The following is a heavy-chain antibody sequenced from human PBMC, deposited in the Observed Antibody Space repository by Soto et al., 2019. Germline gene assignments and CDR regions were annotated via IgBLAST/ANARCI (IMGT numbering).Heavy chain of an antibody. Sequence: QVQLVQSGAEVKKPGASVKVSCKASGYTFTSCFIHWVRQAPGQGLEWMGIINPSGGGTSYAHKCQGGATMTRDTSTGLVYMELSSLRSEDTGVYYCARDPEGHDGSGSGCDYWGQGTLVTVSS. CDR2: INPSGGGT. CDR3: ARDPEGHDGSGSGCDY. D-gene: IGHD3-10*01. V-gene: IGHV1-46*01. CDR1: GYTFTSCF. J-gene: IGHJ4*02.